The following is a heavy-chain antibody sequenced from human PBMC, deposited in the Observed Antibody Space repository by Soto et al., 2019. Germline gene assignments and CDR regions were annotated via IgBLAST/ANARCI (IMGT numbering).Heavy chain of an antibody. CDR3: AHMGVAGTLYYFDY. CDR2: VYWDDDE. J-gene: IGHJ4*02. CDR1: GFSLTTSGVG. V-gene: IGHV2-5*02. Sequence: QITLRESGPALVKPTQTLTLTCSFSGFSLTTSGVGVGWIRQPPGKALEWLALVYWDDDEHFSPSLRSRLTITKDTSKNQVVLTMTNMGPVYTATYYCAHMGVAGTLYYFDYWGQGTLVTVSS. D-gene: IGHD6-19*01.